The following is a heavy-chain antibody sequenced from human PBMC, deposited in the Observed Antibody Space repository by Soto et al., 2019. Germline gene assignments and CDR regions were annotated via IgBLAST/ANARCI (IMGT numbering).Heavy chain of an antibody. CDR3: SRSHLAALNVSYHYHDMCV. CDR1: GGTLYNYG. Sequence: QVRLEQSGAEMKQPGSSVRVSCKASGGTLYNYGISWVRQVPGQGPDWMGGVTPILSSVGYTQNFPHSLSTTADESTYTCDVEVTSLWSDDTAMYYCSRSHLAALNVSYHYHDMCVWGQGNPLTVSS. CDR2: VTPILSSV. V-gene: IGHV1-69*01. J-gene: IGHJ6*02. D-gene: IGHD3-10*01.